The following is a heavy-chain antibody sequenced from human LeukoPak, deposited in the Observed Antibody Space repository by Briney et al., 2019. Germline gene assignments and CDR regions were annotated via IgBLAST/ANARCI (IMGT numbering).Heavy chain of an antibody. V-gene: IGHV4-59*01. CDR1: GGPISSYY. D-gene: IGHD6-19*01. J-gene: IGHJ4*02. CDR2: IYYSGST. CDR3: ARGSSPGYSSGLAFDY. Sequence: SETLSLTCTVSGGPISSYYWSWIRQPPGKGLEWIGYIYYSGSTNYNPSLKSRVTISVDTSKNQFSLKLSSVTAADTAVYYCARGSSPGYSSGLAFDYWGQGTLVTVSS.